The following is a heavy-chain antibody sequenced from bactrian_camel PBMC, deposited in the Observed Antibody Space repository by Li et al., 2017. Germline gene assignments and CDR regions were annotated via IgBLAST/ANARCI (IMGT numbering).Heavy chain of an antibody. CDR3: AAGYIGSRCDLAATSYNY. D-gene: IGHD5*01. V-gene: IGHV3S1*01. CDR1: RRTYSTYC. J-gene: IGHJ4*01. Sequence: HVQLVESGGGLVQAGGSLSVSCTDSRRTYSTYCMAWFRQAPGKEREGVASIYTGGAGTCYADSVKGRFTISRDNAKNTVYLQMNSLEAEDTAMYYCAAGYIGSRCDLAATSYNYWGQGTQVTVS. CDR2: IYTGGAGT.